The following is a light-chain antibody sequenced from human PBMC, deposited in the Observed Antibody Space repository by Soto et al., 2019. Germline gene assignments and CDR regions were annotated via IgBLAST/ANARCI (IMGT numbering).Light chain of an antibody. V-gene: IGKV1-39*01. CDR3: QQSHSLPYT. CDR2: AAS. CDR1: QGITSY. J-gene: IGKJ2*01. Sequence: DIQMTQSPSSLSASVGDRVTITCRASQGITSYLNWYQQTPGKAPKLLIYAASSLQSGVPSRFSGSGAGTDFTLTISSLQPEDFATYSCQQSHSLPYTFGQGTKLEIK.